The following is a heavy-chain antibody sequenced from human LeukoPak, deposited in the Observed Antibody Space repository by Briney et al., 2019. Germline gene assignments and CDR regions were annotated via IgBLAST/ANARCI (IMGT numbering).Heavy chain of an antibody. D-gene: IGHD2-2*01. V-gene: IGHV3-30*18. CDR1: GFIFTNYA. CDR3: AKDDSSTDAFDI. J-gene: IGHJ3*02. Sequence: GGSLRLSCVASGFIFTNYAMHWVRQTPGEGLEWVAAISYAGNNEWYADSVKGRSTISRDNSKNTLYLQMNSLRAEDTAVYYCAKDDSSTDAFDIWGQGTMVTVSS. CDR2: ISYAGNNE.